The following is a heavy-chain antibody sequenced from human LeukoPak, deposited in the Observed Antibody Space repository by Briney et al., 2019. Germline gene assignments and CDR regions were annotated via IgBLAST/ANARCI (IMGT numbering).Heavy chain of an antibody. CDR2: ISYDGSNK. Sequence: PGGSLRLSCAASGFTFSSYAIHWVRQAPGKGLEWVAVISYDGSNKNYADSVKGRFTISRDNSKNTLYLQMNSLRAEDTAVYYCARVPPNTVTTLQYFDYWGQGTLVTVSS. CDR3: ARVPPNTVTTLQYFDY. CDR1: GFTFSSYA. J-gene: IGHJ4*02. V-gene: IGHV3-30*04. D-gene: IGHD4-17*01.